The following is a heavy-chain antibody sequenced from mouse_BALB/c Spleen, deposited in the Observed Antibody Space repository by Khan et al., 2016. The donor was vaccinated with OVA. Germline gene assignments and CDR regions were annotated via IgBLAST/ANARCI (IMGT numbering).Heavy chain of an antibody. D-gene: IGHD2-13*01. CDR3: TRSDCDVAWFAY. CDR1: GYTFTSSW. Sequence: VQLQQSGPVLARSGASVKMSCKASGYTFTSSWMHWVKQRPGQGLEWIGDIYPGNTDTTYNQTFKGKAKLTAVTSTSTAYMELRRLTHEDSAVSYATRSDCDVAWFAYWGQGTLVTVSS. J-gene: IGHJ3*01. CDR2: IYPGNTDT. V-gene: IGHV1-5*01.